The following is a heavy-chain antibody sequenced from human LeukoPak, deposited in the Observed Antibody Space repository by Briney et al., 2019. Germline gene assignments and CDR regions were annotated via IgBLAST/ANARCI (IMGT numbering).Heavy chain of an antibody. Sequence: GASVKASCKASGYTFTDFYMQWVRQAPGQGLEWMGWINPNNGDTKYAQKFLGRVTMTRDTSATTAYMELSRLRSDDTAVYYCARDPGTVYFSTNFDHWGQGTLVTVSS. CDR1: GYTFTDFY. CDR3: ARDPGTVYFSTNFDH. D-gene: IGHD3-9*01. J-gene: IGHJ4*02. CDR2: INPNNGDT. V-gene: IGHV1-2*02.